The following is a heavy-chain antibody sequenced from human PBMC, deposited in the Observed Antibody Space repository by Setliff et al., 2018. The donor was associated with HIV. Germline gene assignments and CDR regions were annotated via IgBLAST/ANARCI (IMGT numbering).Heavy chain of an antibody. CDR3: ARAINKAFDI. Sequence: PSETLSLTCTVSGGSISSYYWSWIRQPPGKGLEWIGHMYTSGSTTYNPSLKSRVTLSVDTSRNQFSLNLSSVTAADTAVYYCARAINKAFDIWGQGTMVTV. V-gene: IGHV4-4*08. J-gene: IGHJ3*02. CDR2: MYTSGST. CDR1: GGSISSYY.